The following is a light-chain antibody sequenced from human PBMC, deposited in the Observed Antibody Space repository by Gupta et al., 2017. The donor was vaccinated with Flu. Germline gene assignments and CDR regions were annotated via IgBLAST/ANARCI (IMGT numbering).Light chain of an antibody. V-gene: IGLV2-8*01. J-gene: IGLJ2*01. CDR2: EVS. CDR3: SSYAGSNNFVV. Sequence: QSALPQPPSASASPGQSVTLSCTGTSSDVGGYNYVSWYQQHPGKAPKLMIYEVSKRPSGVPDRFSGSKSGNTASLTVSGLQAEDEADYYCSSYAGSNNFVVFGGGTKLTVL. CDR1: SSDVGGYNY.